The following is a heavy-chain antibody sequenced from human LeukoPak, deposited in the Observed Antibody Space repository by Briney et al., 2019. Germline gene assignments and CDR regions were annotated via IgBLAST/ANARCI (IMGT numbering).Heavy chain of an antibody. J-gene: IGHJ5*02. D-gene: IGHD2-15*01. CDR2: IYTSGSS. CDR3: ARERGVAMADCSGGSCYRSLDP. V-gene: IGHV4-4*07. CDR1: GGSISSYY. Sequence: SETLSLTCTVSGGSISSYYWSWIRQPAGKGLEWIGRIYTSGSSNYNPSLKSRVTMSVDTSKNQFSLNLSSVTAADTAVYYCARERGVAMADCSGGSCYRSLDPWGQGTLVTVSS.